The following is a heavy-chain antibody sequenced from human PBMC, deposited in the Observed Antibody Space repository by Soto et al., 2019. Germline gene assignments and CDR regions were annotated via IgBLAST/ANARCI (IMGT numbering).Heavy chain of an antibody. CDR1: GGTFSSYT. J-gene: IGHJ4*02. Sequence: GASVKVSCKASGGTFSSYTISWVRQAPGQGLEWMGRIIPILGIANYAQKFQGRVTITADKSTSTAYMELSSLRSEDTAVYYCARDVDCSGGSCYHLDYWGQGTLVTVSS. D-gene: IGHD2-15*01. CDR3: ARDVDCSGGSCYHLDY. V-gene: IGHV1-69*04. CDR2: IIPILGIA.